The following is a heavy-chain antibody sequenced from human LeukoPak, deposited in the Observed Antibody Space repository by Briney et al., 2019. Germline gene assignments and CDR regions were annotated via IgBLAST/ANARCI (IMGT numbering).Heavy chain of an antibody. Sequence: SQTLSLTCTVSGGSISSGSYYWSWIRQPAGKGLEWIGRIYTSGSTNYNPSLKSRVTISVDTSKNQFSLKLSSVTAADTAVYYCARAGIAVAGMVYYYYYMDVWGKGTTVTVSS. CDR3: ARAGIAVAGMVYYYYYMDV. CDR2: IYTSGST. J-gene: IGHJ6*03. CDR1: GGSISSGSYY. D-gene: IGHD6-19*01. V-gene: IGHV4-61*02.